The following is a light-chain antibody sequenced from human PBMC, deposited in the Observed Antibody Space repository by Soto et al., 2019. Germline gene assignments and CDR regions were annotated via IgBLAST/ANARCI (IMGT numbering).Light chain of an antibody. Sequence: DIQMTQSPSTLSASVGDRVTITCRASQSINTRLAWYQQKPGKAPKLLIYGASSLESGVPSRFSGSGSGTEFTLTISSLQPDDFATYYCQHYNKYWTFGQGTKVDIK. J-gene: IGKJ1*01. CDR2: GAS. V-gene: IGKV1-5*01. CDR3: QHYNKYWT. CDR1: QSINTR.